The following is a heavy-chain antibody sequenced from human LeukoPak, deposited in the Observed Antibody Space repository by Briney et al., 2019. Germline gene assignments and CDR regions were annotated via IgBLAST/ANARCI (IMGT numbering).Heavy chain of an antibody. V-gene: IGHV3-11*06. D-gene: IGHD2-8*02. CDR1: GFSFSDYY. J-gene: IGHJ4*02. CDR2: ISGRSTYI. CDR3: ARGGTGAFDY. Sequence: GGSLRLSCTASGFSFSDYYMSWIRQAPGKGLEWISYISGRSTYISDADSVKGRFTISRDNAKNLLFLQMNSLRVEDTALHYCARGGTGAFDYWGQGILVTVSS.